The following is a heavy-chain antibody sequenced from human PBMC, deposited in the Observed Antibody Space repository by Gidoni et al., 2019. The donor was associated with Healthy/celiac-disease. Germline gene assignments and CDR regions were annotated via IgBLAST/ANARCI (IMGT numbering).Heavy chain of an antibody. V-gene: IGHV3-15*01. D-gene: IGHD3-22*01. CDR1: GFTISNAW. J-gene: IGHJ3*02. CDR2: IKSKTDGGTT. CDR3: TTALLGYYDSSGYFYDAFDI. Sequence: EVQLVESGGGLVKPGGSLRLSCAASGFTISNAWMSWVRQAPGKGLEWVGRIKSKTDGGTTDYAAPVKGRFTISRDDSKNTLYLQMNSLKTEDTAVYYCTTALLGYYDSSGYFYDAFDIWGQGTMVTVSS.